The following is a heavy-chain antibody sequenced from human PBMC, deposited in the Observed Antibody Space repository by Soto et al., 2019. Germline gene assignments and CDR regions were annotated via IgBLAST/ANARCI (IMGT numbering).Heavy chain of an antibody. CDR1: GGTFSSYA. CDR3: ARGSPSSTTGTTFDY. J-gene: IGHJ4*02. V-gene: IGHV1-69*04. Sequence: ASVKVSCKASGGTFSSYAISWVRQAPGQGLEWMGRIIPILGIANYAQKFQGRVTITADKSTSTAYMELSSLRSEDTAVYYCARGSPSSTTGTTFDYWGQGTLVTVSS. D-gene: IGHD1-1*01. CDR2: IIPILGIA.